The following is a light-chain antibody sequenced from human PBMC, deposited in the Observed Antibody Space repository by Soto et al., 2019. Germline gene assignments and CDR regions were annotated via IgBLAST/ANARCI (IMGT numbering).Light chain of an antibody. CDR2: DVI. CDR1: SSDIGYYNY. CDR3: SSFTTSATGV. J-gene: IGLJ2*01. Sequence: QSALTQPASVAGSPGQSITISCTGTSSDIGYYNYVSWYQHHPGKPPKLMIFDVISRPSGVSSRFSGSKSGNTASLTISGLQAEDEADYYCSSFTTSATGVFGGGTKVTVL. V-gene: IGLV2-14*03.